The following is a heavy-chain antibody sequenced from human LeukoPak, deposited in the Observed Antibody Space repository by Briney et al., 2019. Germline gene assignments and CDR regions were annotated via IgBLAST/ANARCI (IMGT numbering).Heavy chain of an antibody. Sequence: GGSLRLSCAASGFTFSSYGMHWVRQAPGKGLEWVAFIRYDGSNKYYADSVKGRFTISRDNSKNTLYLQMNSLRAEDTAVYYCAKEFKDIVVVVAASPPYGVDVWGQGTTVTVSS. CDR1: GFTFSSYG. J-gene: IGHJ6*02. CDR3: AKEFKDIVVVVAASPPYGVDV. D-gene: IGHD2-15*01. CDR2: IRYDGSNK. V-gene: IGHV3-30*02.